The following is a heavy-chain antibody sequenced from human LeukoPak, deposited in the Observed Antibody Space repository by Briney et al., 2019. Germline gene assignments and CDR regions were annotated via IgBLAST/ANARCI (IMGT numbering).Heavy chain of an antibody. CDR2: ISAYNGNT. V-gene: IGHV1-18*01. CDR1: GYTFTSYG. CDR3: ARGSGAVAGLQGAAFDI. Sequence: GASVKVACKASGYTFTSYGISWVRQAPGQGREWMGWISAYNGNTNYAQKLQGRVTMTTDTSTSTAYMELSSLRSDDTAVYYCARGSGAVAGLQGAAFDIWGQGTMVTVSS. D-gene: IGHD6-19*01. J-gene: IGHJ3*02.